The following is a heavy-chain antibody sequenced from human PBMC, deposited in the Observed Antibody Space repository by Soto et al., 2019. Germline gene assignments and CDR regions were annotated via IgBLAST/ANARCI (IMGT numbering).Heavy chain of an antibody. J-gene: IGHJ3*02. CDR1: GGSFSGYY. V-gene: IGHV4-34*01. Sequence: SETLSLTCAVYGGSFSGYYWSWIRQPPGKGLEWIGEINHSGSTNYNPSLKSRVTISVDTSKNQFSLKLSSVTAEDTAVYYCVRLRAWGAAVGFAFDIWGQGTMVTVSS. CDR2: INHSGST. D-gene: IGHD3-16*01. CDR3: VRLRAWGAAVGFAFDI.